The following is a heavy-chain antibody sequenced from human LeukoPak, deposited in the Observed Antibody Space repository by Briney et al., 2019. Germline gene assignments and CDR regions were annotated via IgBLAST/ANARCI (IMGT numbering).Heavy chain of an antibody. D-gene: IGHD2-15*01. CDR2: INPNSGGT. CDR1: GYTFTGYY. J-gene: IGHJ3*02. CDR3: ARDKAVVVAYAFDI. V-gene: IGHV1-2*02. Sequence: ASVKVSCKASGYTFTGYYMHWVRQAPGQGLEWMGWINPNSGGTNYAQKFQGRVTVTRDTSISTAYMELSRLRSDDTAVYYCARDKAVVVAYAFDIWGQGTMVTVSS.